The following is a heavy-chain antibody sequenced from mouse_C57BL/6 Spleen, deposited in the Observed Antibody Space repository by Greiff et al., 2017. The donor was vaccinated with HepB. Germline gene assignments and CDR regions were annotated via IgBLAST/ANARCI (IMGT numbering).Heavy chain of an antibody. CDR1: GYTFTSYG. Sequence: QVQLQQSGAELARPGASVKLSCKASGYTFTSYGISWVKQRTGQGLEWIGEIYPRSGNTYYNEKFKGKATLTADKSSSTAYMELRSLTSEDSAVYFCARGPERYFDVWGTGTTVTVSS. CDR3: ARGPERYFDV. CDR2: IYPRSGNT. V-gene: IGHV1-81*01. J-gene: IGHJ1*03.